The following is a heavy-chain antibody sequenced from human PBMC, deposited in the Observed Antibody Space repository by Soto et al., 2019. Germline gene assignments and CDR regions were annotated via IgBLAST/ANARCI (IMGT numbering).Heavy chain of an antibody. D-gene: IGHD6-6*01. Sequence: QVQLVQSGAEVKKPGASVKVSCKASGYTFTSYGISWVRQAPGQGLEWMGWISAYNGNTNYAQKLQGRVTMTTDTSTSTAYMELRSLRSDDTAVYYCARDWVQLDPLYYYGLDVWGQGTTVTVSS. CDR1: GYTFTSYG. V-gene: IGHV1-18*04. J-gene: IGHJ6*02. CDR3: ARDWVQLDPLYYYGLDV. CDR2: ISAYNGNT.